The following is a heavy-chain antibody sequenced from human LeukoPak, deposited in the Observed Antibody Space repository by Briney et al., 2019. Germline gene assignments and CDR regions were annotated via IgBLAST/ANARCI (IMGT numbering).Heavy chain of an antibody. CDR2: MNPNSGNT. Sequence: ASVKVSCKASGYTFTSYDINWVRQATGQGLEWMGWMNPNSGNTGYAQKFQGRVTMTRNTSISTAYMELSSLRSEDTAVYYCARILRRARGFDPWGRGTLVTVSS. CDR3: ARILRRARGFDP. J-gene: IGHJ5*02. CDR1: GYTFTSYD. V-gene: IGHV1-8*01.